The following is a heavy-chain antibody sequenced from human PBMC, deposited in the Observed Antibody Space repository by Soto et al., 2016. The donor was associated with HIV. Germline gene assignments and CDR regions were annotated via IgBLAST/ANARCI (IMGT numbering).Heavy chain of an antibody. CDR3: AREWRGPMDV. Sequence: QVQLVQSGAEVKKPGASVKVSCKASGYTFNSYAISWVRQAPGQGLEWMEGITPIFGTANYAQKFQGRVTITADESTSTAYMELSSLRSEDTAVYYCAREWRGPMDVWGQGTTVTVSS. V-gene: IGHV1-69*13. J-gene: IGHJ6*02. D-gene: IGHD3-10*01. CDR1: GYTFNSYA. CDR2: ITPIFGTA.